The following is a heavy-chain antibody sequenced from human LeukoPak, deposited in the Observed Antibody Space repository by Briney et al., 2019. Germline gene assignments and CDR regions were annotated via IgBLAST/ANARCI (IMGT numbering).Heavy chain of an antibody. D-gene: IGHD3-22*01. V-gene: IGHV1-8*01. Sequence: ASVKVSCKASGYTFTSYDINWVRQATGQGLEWMGWVNPNSGNTGYAQKFQGRVTMTRNTSISTAYMELSSLRSEDTAVYYCARLQTYYYDSSGYARDYWGQGTLVTVSS. CDR1: GYTFTSYD. CDR2: VNPNSGNT. J-gene: IGHJ4*02. CDR3: ARLQTYYYDSSGYARDY.